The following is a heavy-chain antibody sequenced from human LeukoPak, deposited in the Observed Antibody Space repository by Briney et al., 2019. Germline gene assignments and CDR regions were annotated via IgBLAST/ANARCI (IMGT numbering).Heavy chain of an antibody. CDR3: ARSRLDGYDSGGYLYYFDY. Sequence: ASVKVSCKASGYTFTSYYMHWVRQAPGQGLEWIGRINPNTDITSYAQKFQGRVTVTRDTSINTAYMELSSLRSDDTAVYYCARSRLDGYDSGGYLYYFDYWGQGTLVTVSS. D-gene: IGHD3-22*01. J-gene: IGHJ4*02. V-gene: IGHV1-2*06. CDR2: INPNTDIT. CDR1: GYTFTSYY.